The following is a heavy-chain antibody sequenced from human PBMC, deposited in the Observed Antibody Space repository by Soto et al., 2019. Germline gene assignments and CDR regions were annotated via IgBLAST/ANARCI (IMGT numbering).Heavy chain of an antibody. CDR1: GGSISSGGYY. J-gene: IGHJ4*02. V-gene: IGHV4-31*03. CDR2: IYYSGST. Sequence: QVQLQESGPGLVKPSQTLSLTCTVSGGSISSGGYYWSWIRQHPGKGLEWIGYIYYSGSTYYNPSLMSRVTISVDTSKNLFSLKLSSVTAADTAVYYCARGGIAAAAPPDYWGQGTLVTVSS. D-gene: IGHD6-13*01. CDR3: ARGGIAAAAPPDY.